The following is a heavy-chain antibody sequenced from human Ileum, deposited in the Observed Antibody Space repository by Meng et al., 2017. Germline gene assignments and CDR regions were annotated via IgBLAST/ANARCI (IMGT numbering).Heavy chain of an antibody. J-gene: IGHJ4*02. V-gene: IGHV4-4*02. D-gene: IGHD4-23*01. CDR3: ARHGGYSQDF. CDR2: ISHSGSA. CDR1: SGSISSNTY. Sequence: QQPPQVLRGPSGPLPLTAPVPSGSISSNTYWSWVRQPPGKGLEWIGQISHSGSAYYNPSLKSRVTMSVDKSKSQFSLMLTSVTAADTAIYYCARHGGYSQDFWGQGTLVTVSS.